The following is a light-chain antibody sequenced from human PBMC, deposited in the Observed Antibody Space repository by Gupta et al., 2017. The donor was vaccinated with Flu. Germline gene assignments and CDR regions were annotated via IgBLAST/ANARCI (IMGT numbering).Light chain of an antibody. CDR3: QHRDNGPPAGT. CDR2: AAS. Sequence: ELVLTQSPATLSLSPGERATLSCRASQSVRSLLAWYQHKPGPAPRLLIYAASNRAAGTPARFSGSGSGTDFTLTISSLEPEDFATYYCQHRDNGPPAGTFGQGTKL. J-gene: IGKJ2*02. CDR1: QSVRSL. V-gene: IGKV3-11*01.